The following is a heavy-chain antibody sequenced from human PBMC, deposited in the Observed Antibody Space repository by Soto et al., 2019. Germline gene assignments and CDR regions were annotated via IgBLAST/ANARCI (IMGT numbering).Heavy chain of an antibody. V-gene: IGHV5-51*01. CDR3: ARQAYYYDSSGYWSWFDP. D-gene: IGHD3-22*01. Sequence: PGESLKISCKGSGYSFTSYGIGWVRQMPGKVLEWMGIIYPGDSDTRYSPSFQGQVTISADKSISTAYLQWSSLKASDTAMYYCARQAYYYDSSGYWSWFDPWGQGTLVTVSS. CDR2: IYPGDSDT. J-gene: IGHJ5*02. CDR1: GYSFTSYG.